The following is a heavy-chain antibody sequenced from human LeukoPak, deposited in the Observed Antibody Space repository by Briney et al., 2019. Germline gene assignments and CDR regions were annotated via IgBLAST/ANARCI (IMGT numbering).Heavy chain of an antibody. CDR2: ISHSGST. CDR1: GGSFSGYY. CDR3: ARGTYYYGSGSGRYSFDY. Sequence: PSETLSLTCAVYGGSFSGYYWSWIRQPPGKGLEWIGEISHSGSTNYNPSLKSRVTISVDMSKNQFSLKLISVTAADTAVYYCARGTYYYGSGSGRYSFDYWGQGTRVTVSS. J-gene: IGHJ4*02. V-gene: IGHV4-34*01. D-gene: IGHD3-10*01.